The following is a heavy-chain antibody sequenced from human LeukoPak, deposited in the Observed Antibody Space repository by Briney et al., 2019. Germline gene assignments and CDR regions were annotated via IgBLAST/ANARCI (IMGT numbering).Heavy chain of an antibody. V-gene: IGHV3-11*04. D-gene: IGHD3-22*01. Sequence: GGSLRLSCAASGFTFSDYYMSWIRQAPGKGLEWVSYISSNGSTIYHADSVKGRFTISRDNAKNSLYLQMNSLRAEDTAVYYCARVPGYYDSSGYRGGDVAFDIWGQGTMVTVSS. CDR1: GFTFSDYY. CDR3: ARVPGYYDSSGYRGGDVAFDI. CDR2: ISSNGSTI. J-gene: IGHJ3*02.